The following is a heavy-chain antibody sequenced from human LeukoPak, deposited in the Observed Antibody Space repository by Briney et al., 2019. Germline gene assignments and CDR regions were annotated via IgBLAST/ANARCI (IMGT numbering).Heavy chain of an antibody. J-gene: IGHJ4*02. CDR2: IKSKTDGGTT. Sequence: NPGGSLRLSCVASGVALSNYAMSWARQAPGKGLEWVGRIKSKTDGGTTDYAAPVKGRFTISRDDSKNTLYLQMNSLKTEDTAVYYCTTDLVAGTLFDYWGQGTLVTVSS. CDR1: GVALSNYA. CDR3: TTDLVAGTLFDY. V-gene: IGHV3-15*01. D-gene: IGHD6-19*01.